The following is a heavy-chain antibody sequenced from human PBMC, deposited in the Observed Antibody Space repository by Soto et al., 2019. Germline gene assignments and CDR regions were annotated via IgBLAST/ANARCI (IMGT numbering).Heavy chain of an antibody. CDR3: VRALGLVGAHKALDC. J-gene: IGHJ4*02. V-gene: IGHV4-39*01. CDR2: IYYSGST. CDR1: GGSISSSSYY. D-gene: IGHD1-26*01. Sequence: SETLSLTCTVSGGSISSSSYYWGWIRQPPGKGLEWIGSIYYSGSTYYNPSLKSRVTISVDTSKNQLSLKLSSVTAADTAVYYFVRALGLVGAHKALDCWGQGTLVTVSS.